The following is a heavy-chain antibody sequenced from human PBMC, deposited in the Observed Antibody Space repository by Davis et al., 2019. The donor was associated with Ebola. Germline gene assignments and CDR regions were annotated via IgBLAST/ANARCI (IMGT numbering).Heavy chain of an antibody. CDR2: LDAGNNP. CDR3: ARELEVEIINTPPALGH. J-gene: IGHJ4*02. D-gene: IGHD3-10*01. CDR1: GFLVRTTY. V-gene: IGHV3-53*01. Sequence: GESLKISCAASGFLVRTTYMGWVRQAPGRGLEWVAILDAGNNPYYADSVKGRISLSRDTSKNTLNLQMDRLRVEDTGVYYCARELEVEIINTPPALGHWGQGTPVTVSS.